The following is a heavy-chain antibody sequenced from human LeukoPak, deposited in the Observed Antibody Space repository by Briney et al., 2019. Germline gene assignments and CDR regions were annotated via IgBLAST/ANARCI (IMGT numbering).Heavy chain of an antibody. J-gene: IGHJ4*02. Sequence: GGSLRLSCAASGFAVSSNHMNWVRQAPGKGLEWVSVIFNGGSTYYADSVKGRFTISRDNSKNTLYMQMNSLRAEDTAVYYGAKVINSGYYYYFDYWGQGTLVTVSS. CDR1: GFAVSSNH. V-gene: IGHV3-53*01. D-gene: IGHD3-22*01. CDR2: IFNGGST. CDR3: AKVINSGYYYYFDY.